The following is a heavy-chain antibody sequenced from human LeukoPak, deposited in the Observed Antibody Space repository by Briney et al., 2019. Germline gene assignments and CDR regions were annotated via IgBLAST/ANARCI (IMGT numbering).Heavy chain of an antibody. J-gene: IGHJ6*02. CDR3: ARDHCSSTSCYGYHYYYGMDV. D-gene: IGHD2-2*01. CDR2: ISYDGSNK. Sequence: EGSLRLSCAASGFTFSSYAMHWVGQAPGKGLEGVAVISYDGSNKYYADSLKGRFTISRDNSKNTLYLQMNSLRAEDTAVYYCARDHCSSTSCYGYHYYYGMDVWGQGTTVTVSS. V-gene: IGHV3-30-3*01. CDR1: GFTFSSYA.